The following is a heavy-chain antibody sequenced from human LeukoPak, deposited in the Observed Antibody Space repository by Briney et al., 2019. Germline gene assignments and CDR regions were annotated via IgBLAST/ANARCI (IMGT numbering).Heavy chain of an antibody. J-gene: IGHJ4*02. CDR1: GFSFSTYN. D-gene: IGHD5-12*01. CDR2: ISRGSTYI. CDR3: ARDSIVATIPDY. V-gene: IGHV3-21*01. Sequence: GGSLRLSCAASGFSFSTYNMNWVRQAPGKGLEWVSSISRGSTYIYYADSVKGRFTISRDNAKNSLYLQMNSLRAEDTAVYYCARDSIVATIPDYWGQGTLVTVSS.